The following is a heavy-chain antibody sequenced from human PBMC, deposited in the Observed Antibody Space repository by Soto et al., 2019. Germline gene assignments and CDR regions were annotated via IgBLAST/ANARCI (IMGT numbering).Heavy chain of an antibody. J-gene: IGHJ4*02. V-gene: IGHV1-69*14. D-gene: IGHD5-12*01. CDR3: ARDLGSGYDPRDY. CDR2: IIPIFGTT. Sequence: QVQLVQSGAEVKTPGSSVKVSCKTSGDIFSGYSISWVRQAPGQGLEWMGGIIPIFGTTNYAQRFHGRVTITADKSTSTVYMELYSLKSEDTSVYYCARDLGSGYDPRDYWGQGTLVTVSS. CDR1: GDIFSGYS.